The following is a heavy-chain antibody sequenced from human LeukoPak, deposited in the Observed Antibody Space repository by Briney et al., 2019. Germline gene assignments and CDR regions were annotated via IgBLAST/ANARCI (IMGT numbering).Heavy chain of an antibody. J-gene: IGHJ4*01. Sequence: GGSLRLSCAASGFTFSSYAMSWFRQAPGKGLEWVSAISGSGGSTYYADSVNGRFTISRDNSKNTLYLQMNSLRAEDTAVYYSANDVGWFGELSLYWGHGTLVTVSS. CDR1: GFTFSSYA. V-gene: IGHV3-23*01. CDR2: ISGSGGST. CDR3: ANDVGWFGELSLY. D-gene: IGHD3-10*01.